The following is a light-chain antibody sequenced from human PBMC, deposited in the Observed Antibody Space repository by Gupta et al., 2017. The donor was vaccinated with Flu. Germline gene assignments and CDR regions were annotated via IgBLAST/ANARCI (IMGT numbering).Light chain of an antibody. CDR3: CSYAGGRTFVV. V-gene: IGLV2-23*01. J-gene: IGLJ2*01. CDR2: VDN. Sequence: ISISSTGTNIDIGALDHVSWYRQFPGTAHKLVMVVDNKRQRGVSDRVAGSKSGNRDSPTLSVLQTEDRADDECCSYAGGRTFVVFGGGTKLTVL. CDR1: NIDIGALDH.